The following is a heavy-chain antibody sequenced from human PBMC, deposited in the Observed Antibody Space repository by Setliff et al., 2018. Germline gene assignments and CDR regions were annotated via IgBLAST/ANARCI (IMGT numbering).Heavy chain of an antibody. CDR1: GASFSDYY. J-gene: IGHJ4*02. V-gene: IGHV4-34*01. CDR3: AASRAYTGAVEEWFLPKTFDF. D-gene: IGHD3-10*01. Sequence: SETLSLTCTVYGASFSDYYWGWIRQPPGKGLGWIAEINHSGSTNYNPSLKSRVSISADTSKNLLSLTLKSVTAADTAVYYCAASRAYTGAVEEWFLPKTFDFWGQGSPVTVSS. CDR2: INHSGST.